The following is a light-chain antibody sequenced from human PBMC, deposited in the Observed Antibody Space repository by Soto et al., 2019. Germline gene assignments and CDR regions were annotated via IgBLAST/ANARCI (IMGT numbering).Light chain of an antibody. V-gene: IGKV3-20*01. CDR3: HQTFHSPRT. CDR1: QSIISNF. CDR2: DSS. J-gene: IGKJ2*01. Sequence: EIVLTQSPGTLSLSPGETASLACWASQSIISNFLAWYQQRRGQPPRLLIYDSSRRASGIPARFTGSGSGTAFTLTISRVEPDDSAVYYCHQTFHSPRTFGQGTRLEI.